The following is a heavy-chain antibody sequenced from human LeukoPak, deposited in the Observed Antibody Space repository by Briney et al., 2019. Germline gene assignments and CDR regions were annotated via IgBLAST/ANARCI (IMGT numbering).Heavy chain of an antibody. CDR1: GYSFTTYG. J-gene: IGHJ4*02. Sequence: ASVRVSCKPSGYSFTTYGIGWVRQAPGQGLEWMGLISTDNGDTNYAPNFQGRVAMTTDTSTSTAYMELRSLRSDDPAVYYCARFWSGYLPDYWGQGTLVTVSS. V-gene: IGHV1-18*01. D-gene: IGHD3-3*01. CDR3: ARFWSGYLPDY. CDR2: ISTDNGDT.